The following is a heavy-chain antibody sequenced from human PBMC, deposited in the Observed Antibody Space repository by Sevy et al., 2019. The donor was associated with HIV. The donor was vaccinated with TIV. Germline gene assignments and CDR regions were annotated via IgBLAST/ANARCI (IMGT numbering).Heavy chain of an antibody. V-gene: IGHV3-30*02. D-gene: IGHD2-21*02. CDR3: ANGDYYFDY. CDR1: GFTFRTYG. J-gene: IGHJ4*02. CDR2: IRYDGNNK. Sequence: GGSLRLSCAAPGFTFRTYGMQWVRQAPGKGLEWVAFIRYDGNNKYYTDSVKGRFTISRDNSKNTLYLHMNSLRAEDTAVYYCANGDYYFDYWGQGTLVTVSS.